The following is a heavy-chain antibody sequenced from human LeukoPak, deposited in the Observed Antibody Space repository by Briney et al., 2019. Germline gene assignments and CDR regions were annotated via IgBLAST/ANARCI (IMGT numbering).Heavy chain of an antibody. CDR1: IDSFSNYH. D-gene: IGHD2-2*03. V-gene: IGHV4-34*01. CDR2: VNESGGT. CDR3: ARDLAGDGYWFDP. Sequence: PSETLSLTCAVYIDSFSNYHWNWIRQTPAKGMEWIGEVNESGGTNISPSLRSRVTISVDTSKNQFSLKLSSVTAADTAVYYCARDLAGDGYWFDPWGQGTLVTVSS. J-gene: IGHJ5*02.